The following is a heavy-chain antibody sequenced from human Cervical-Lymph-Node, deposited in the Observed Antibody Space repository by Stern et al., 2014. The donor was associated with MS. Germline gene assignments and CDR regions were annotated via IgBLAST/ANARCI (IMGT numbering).Heavy chain of an antibody. CDR2: ISYDGNSK. CDR1: GFTFSSYT. CDR3: ARDGRSV. J-gene: IGHJ4*02. Sequence: VQLVGSGGGVVQPGRSLRLSCAASGFTFSSYTMHWVRQAPGKGLEWVSVISYDGNSKFYADSVKGRFTISRDNSKNTLFLQMNSLRTEDTAVYYCARDGRSVWGQGTLVTVSS. V-gene: IGHV3-30-3*01.